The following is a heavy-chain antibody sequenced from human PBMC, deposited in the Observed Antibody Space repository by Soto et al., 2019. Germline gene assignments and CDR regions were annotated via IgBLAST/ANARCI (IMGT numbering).Heavy chain of an antibody. Sequence: EIQLLESGGGLVQPGGSLRLSCVASGFTFGSYAMSWVRQAPGKGLEWVSLVTYSGRNTYYAGSGTGRFTISRDNSRNTLYLQMSSLRVEDTAVYYCATPSLSTVGYYSFDSWGRGTLVTVSS. CDR3: ATPSLSTVGYYSFDS. J-gene: IGHJ4*02. D-gene: IGHD1-26*01. CDR2: VTYSGRNT. V-gene: IGHV3-23*01. CDR1: GFTFGSYA.